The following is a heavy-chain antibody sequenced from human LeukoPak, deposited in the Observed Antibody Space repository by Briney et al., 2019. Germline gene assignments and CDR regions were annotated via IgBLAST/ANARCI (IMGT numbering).Heavy chain of an antibody. J-gene: IGHJ3*02. CDR1: GGTFSSYA. V-gene: IGHV1-69*05. D-gene: IGHD3-22*01. CDR3: ARRSDSSGYYLSDAFDI. Sequence: GASVKVSCKASGGTFSSYAISWVRQAPGQGLEWMGGVIPIFGTANYAQKFQGRVTITMDESTSTAYMELSSLRSEDTAVYYCARRSDSSGYYLSDAFDIWGQGTMVTVSS. CDR2: VIPIFGTA.